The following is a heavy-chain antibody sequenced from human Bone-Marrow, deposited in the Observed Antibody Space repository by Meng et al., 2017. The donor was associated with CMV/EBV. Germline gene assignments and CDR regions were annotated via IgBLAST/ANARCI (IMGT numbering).Heavy chain of an antibody. CDR1: GLTFSSYA. V-gene: IGHV3-30-3*01. D-gene: IGHD6-13*01. Sequence: GGSLRLSCVASGLTFSSYARSWGRQAPGKGLEWVAVISYDGSNKYYADSVKGRFTISRDNSKNTLYLQMNSLRAEDTAVYYCSSSRGIAAAWAFDAFYIWGQGTMVTVSS. CDR3: SSSRGIAAAWAFDAFYI. J-gene: IGHJ3*02. CDR2: ISYDGSNK.